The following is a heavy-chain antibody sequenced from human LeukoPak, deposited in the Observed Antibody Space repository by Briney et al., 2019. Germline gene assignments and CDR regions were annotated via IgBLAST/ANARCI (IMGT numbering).Heavy chain of an antibody. CDR1: GFTFSSYW. V-gene: IGHV3-7*03. Sequence: GGSLRLSCAASGFTFSSYWMNWARQAQGKGLEWVASINHNGNVNYYVDSVKGRFTISRDNAKNSLYLQMSNLRAEDTAVYFCARGGGLDVWGQGATVTVSS. D-gene: IGHD3-16*01. CDR2: INHNGNVN. CDR3: ARGGGLDV. J-gene: IGHJ6*02.